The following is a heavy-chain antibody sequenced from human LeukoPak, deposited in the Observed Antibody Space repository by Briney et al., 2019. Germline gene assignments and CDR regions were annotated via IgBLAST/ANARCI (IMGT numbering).Heavy chain of an antibody. J-gene: IGHJ5*02. D-gene: IGHD3-10*01. Sequence: GGSLRLSCAASGFTSSSYWMHWVRQVPGKGLVWVSRISGDGTAKNYADSVKGRFTISRDDAKNTVDLQMNSLRGEDTAVYYCVRGRGSYGWFDPWGQGTLVTVSS. V-gene: IGHV3-74*01. CDR1: GFTSSSYW. CDR2: ISGDGTAK. CDR3: VRGRGSYGWFDP.